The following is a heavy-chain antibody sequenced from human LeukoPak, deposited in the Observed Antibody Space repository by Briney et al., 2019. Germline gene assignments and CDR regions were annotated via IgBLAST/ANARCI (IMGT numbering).Heavy chain of an antibody. CDR3: ARHEGWELSLLGYYYMDV. V-gene: IGHV4-34*01. CDR1: GGSFSGYY. D-gene: IGHD1-26*01. CDR2: INHSGST. Sequence: SETLSLTCAVYGGSFSGYYWSWIRQPPGKGLEWIGEINHSGSTNYNPSLKSRVTISVDTSKNQFSLKLSSVTAADTAVYYCARHEGWELSLLGYYYMDVWGKGTTVTISS. J-gene: IGHJ6*03.